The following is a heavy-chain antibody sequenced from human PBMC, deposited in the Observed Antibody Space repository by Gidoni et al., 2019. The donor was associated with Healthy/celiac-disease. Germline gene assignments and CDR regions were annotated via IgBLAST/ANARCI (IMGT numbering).Heavy chain of an antibody. D-gene: IGHD6-6*01. Sequence: KASGYTFTGYYMHWVRQAPGQGLEWMGWINPNSGGTNYAQKFQGRVTMTRDTSISTAYMELSRLRSDDTAVYYCASNPSSSFLGYYYYGMDVWGQGTTVTVSS. CDR1: GYTFTGYY. CDR2: INPNSGGT. V-gene: IGHV1-2*02. CDR3: ASNPSSSFLGYYYYGMDV. J-gene: IGHJ6*02.